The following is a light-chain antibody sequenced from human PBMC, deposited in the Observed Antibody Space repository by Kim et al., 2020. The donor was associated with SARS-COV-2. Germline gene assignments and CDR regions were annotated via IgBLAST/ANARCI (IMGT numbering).Light chain of an antibody. CDR1: SSDVGGYNY. Sequence: LTQPPSASGSPGQSVAISCTGTSSDVGGYNYVSWYQQHPGKAPKLMIYEVSKRPSGVPDRSSGSKSGNTASLTVSGLQAEDEADYYCSSYAGSNNIAIFGTGTKVTVL. V-gene: IGLV2-8*01. CDR2: EVS. CDR3: SSYAGSNNIAI. J-gene: IGLJ1*01.